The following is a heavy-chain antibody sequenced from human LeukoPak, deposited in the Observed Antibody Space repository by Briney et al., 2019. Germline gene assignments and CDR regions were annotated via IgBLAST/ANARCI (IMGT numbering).Heavy chain of an antibody. CDR2: IYYSGST. Sequence: SETLSLTCTVSGGSITSSNYYWGWIRQPPGKGLEWIGSIYYSGSTYYNPSLKSRVTISVDTSKNQFSLKLTSVTAADTAVYYCARLRRDGYNGGGWFDPWGQGTLVTVSS. V-gene: IGHV4-39*01. CDR3: ARLRRDGYNGGGWFDP. D-gene: IGHD5-24*01. CDR1: GGSITSSNYY. J-gene: IGHJ5*02.